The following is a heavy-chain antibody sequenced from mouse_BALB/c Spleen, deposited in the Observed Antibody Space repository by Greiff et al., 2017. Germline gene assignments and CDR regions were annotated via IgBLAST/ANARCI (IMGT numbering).Heavy chain of an antibody. V-gene: IGHV1-14*01. CDR3: ASDEEGYAMDY. CDR1: GYTFTSYV. D-gene: IGHD2-3*01. Sequence: VQLQQSGPELVKPGASVTMSCKASGYTFTSYVMHWVKQKPGQGLEWIGYINPYNDGTKYNAKFKGKATLTADKSSSTAYMELSSLASEDSAVYYCASDEEGYAMDYWGQGTSVTVSS. J-gene: IGHJ4*01. CDR2: INPYNDGT.